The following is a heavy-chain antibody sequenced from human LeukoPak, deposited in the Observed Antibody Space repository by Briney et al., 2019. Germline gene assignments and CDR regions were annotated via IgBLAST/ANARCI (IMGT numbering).Heavy chain of an antibody. CDR3: ARGGRVTMITNWFDP. CDR2: INPNSGGT. V-gene: IGHV1-2*02. D-gene: IGHD3-22*01. J-gene: IGHJ5*02. CDR1: GYTFTSYD. Sequence: ASVKVSCKASGYTFTSYDINWVRQATGQGLEWMGWINPNSGGTNYAQKFQGRVTMTRDTSISTAYMELSRLRSDDTAVYYCARGGRVTMITNWFDPWGQGTLVTVSA.